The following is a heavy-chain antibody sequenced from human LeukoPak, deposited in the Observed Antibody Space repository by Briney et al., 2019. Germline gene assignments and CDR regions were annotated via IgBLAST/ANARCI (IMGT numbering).Heavy chain of an antibody. Sequence: SETLSLTCTVSGGSISSSSYYWGWIRQPPGKGLEWIGSIYYSGSTYYNPSLKSRFTISVDTSKNQFSLKLSSVTAADTAVYYCARLYLRDHCSSTSCYGLYFDYWGQGTLVTVSS. CDR3: ARLYLRDHCSSTSCYGLYFDY. CDR1: GGSISSSSYY. CDR2: IYYSGST. J-gene: IGHJ4*02. V-gene: IGHV4-39*01. D-gene: IGHD2-2*01.